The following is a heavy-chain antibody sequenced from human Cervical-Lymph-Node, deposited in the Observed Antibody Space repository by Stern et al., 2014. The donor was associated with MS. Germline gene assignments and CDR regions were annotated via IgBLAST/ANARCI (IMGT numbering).Heavy chain of an antibody. CDR2: IYPGDSEA. CDR1: GYTFSTFS. V-gene: IGHV5-51*01. Sequence: MQLVQSGAEVKKPGESLKISCKGSGYTFSTFSIAWVRQMPGEGLEWMGLIYPGDSEARYSPSFEGQVTISADKSISTAYLQWSSLKPSDTAIYYCARRPLSGSLKRGPNWFDPWGQGTLVTVSS. CDR3: ARRPLSGSLKRGPNWFDP. J-gene: IGHJ5*02. D-gene: IGHD6-6*01.